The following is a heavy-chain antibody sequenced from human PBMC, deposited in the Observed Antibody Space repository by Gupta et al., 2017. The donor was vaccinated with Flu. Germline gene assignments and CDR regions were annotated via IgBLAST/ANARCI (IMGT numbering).Heavy chain of an antibody. CDR3: ARKGGGHCSGGTCYSFDY. CDR1: GVTFSSYD. CDR2: IILVFGPT. J-gene: IGHJ4*01. D-gene: IGHD2-15*01. V-gene: IGHV1-69*01. Sequence: QVQLVQSGAEVKKPGSSVKVSCKASGVTFSSYDINWVRQAPGQGLEWMRGIILVFGPTNYAQKFQGRVTITADESTSTAYMGLSSLGSEDTAVYYCARKGGGHCSGGTCYSFDYWGQGTLVTVSS.